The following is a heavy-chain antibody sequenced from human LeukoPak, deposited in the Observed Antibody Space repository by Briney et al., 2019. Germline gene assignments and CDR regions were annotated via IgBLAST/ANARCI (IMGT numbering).Heavy chain of an antibody. CDR1: GGSISSYY. CDR3: ARDLGRYYDSSGPFDP. Sequence: SETLSLTCTVSGGSISSYYWSWIRQPPGKGLEWIGYIYYSGSTNYNPSLKSRVTISVDTSKNQFSLKLSSVTAADTAVYYCARDLGRYYDSSGPFDPWGQGTLVTVSS. CDR2: IYYSGST. V-gene: IGHV4-59*01. D-gene: IGHD3-22*01. J-gene: IGHJ5*02.